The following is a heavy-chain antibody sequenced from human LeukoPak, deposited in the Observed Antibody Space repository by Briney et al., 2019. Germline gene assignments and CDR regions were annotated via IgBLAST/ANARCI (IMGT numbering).Heavy chain of an antibody. CDR1: GFTFDDYG. Sequence: GGSLRLSCAASGFTFDDYGMSWVRQAPGKGLEFVANIDQDGSVRNYVDSVKGRFIISRDNAKNSLYLQMDSLRAEDTAVYFCARDPGSSSFDYWGLGTPVTVSS. J-gene: IGHJ4*02. D-gene: IGHD6-13*01. CDR2: IDQDGSVR. V-gene: IGHV3-7*01. CDR3: ARDPGSSSFDY.